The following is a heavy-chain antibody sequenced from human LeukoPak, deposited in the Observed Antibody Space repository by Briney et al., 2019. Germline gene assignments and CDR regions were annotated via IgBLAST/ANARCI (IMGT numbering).Heavy chain of an antibody. Sequence: GGSLRLSCTASGFTFSSYSLNWVRQAPGKGLEWVPSVSTGSNYIYYADSVKGRFTISRDNDKNSLYLQMNSLRVEDTAVYYCASYYCSGGNCYDPYYYYGMDVWGQGTTVTVSS. CDR2: VSTGSNYI. V-gene: IGHV3-21*01. CDR1: GFTFSSYS. CDR3: ASYYCSGGNCYDPYYYYGMDV. D-gene: IGHD2-15*01. J-gene: IGHJ6*02.